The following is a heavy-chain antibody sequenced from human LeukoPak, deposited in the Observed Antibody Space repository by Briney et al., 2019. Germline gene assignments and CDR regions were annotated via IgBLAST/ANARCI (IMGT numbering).Heavy chain of an antibody. V-gene: IGHV4-30-4*01. CDR2: IYYSRST. CDR1: GASISSGGYY. CDR3: ARDGYNPGYFDY. D-gene: IGHD5-24*01. Sequence: PSQTLSLTCTVSGASISSGGYYWNWIRQPPGKGLEWIGYIYYSRSTSYSPSLKSRLTISVDTSKNQFSLKLSSVTAADTAVYYCARDGYNPGYFDYWGQGTLVTVSS. J-gene: IGHJ4*02.